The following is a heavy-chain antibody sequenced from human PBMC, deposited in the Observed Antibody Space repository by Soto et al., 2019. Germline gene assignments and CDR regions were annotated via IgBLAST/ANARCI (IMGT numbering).Heavy chain of an antibody. Sequence: QVTLKESGPVLVKPTETLTLTCTVSGFSLSNARMGVSWIRQPPGKALEWLAHIFSNDEKSYSTSLKSRLTSSKDTSKSQVVLNMTNMDPVDTATYYCARTQIAAAGRDAFDIWGQGTMVTVSS. CDR1: GFSLSNARMG. CDR2: IFSNDEK. D-gene: IGHD6-13*01. CDR3: ARTQIAAAGRDAFDI. V-gene: IGHV2-26*01. J-gene: IGHJ3*02.